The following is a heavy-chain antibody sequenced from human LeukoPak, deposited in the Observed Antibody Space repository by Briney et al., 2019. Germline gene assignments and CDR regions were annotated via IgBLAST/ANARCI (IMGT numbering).Heavy chain of an antibody. CDR2: LSGNAGRP. CDR1: GFTFISYA. D-gene: IGHD1-26*01. J-gene: IGHJ6*02. V-gene: IGHV3-23*01. CDR3: AKDHRDSGNYYYYYGLDV. Sequence: GGSLRLSCAASGFTFISYAMSWVRQAPGKGLEWVCSLSGNAGRPYYADSVKGRFNISRDNSKNTLYLQMNSLRAEDTAVYYCAKDHRDSGNYYYYYGLDVWGQGTMVTVSS.